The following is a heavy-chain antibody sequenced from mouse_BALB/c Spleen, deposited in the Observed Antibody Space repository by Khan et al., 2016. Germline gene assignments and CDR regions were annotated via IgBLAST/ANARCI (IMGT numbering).Heavy chain of an antibody. CDR3: ARVSSSGYVAWFAY. Sequence: QVQLKQSGAELVRPGSSVKISCKASGYAFSSYWMNWVKQRPGQGLEWIGQIYPGDGDTNYNGKFKGQATLTADKSSSTAYMQLSSLTSEDSAVYFCARVSSSGYVAWFAYWGQGTLVTVSA. CDR1: GYAFSSYW. V-gene: IGHV1-80*01. D-gene: IGHD3-1*01. CDR2: IYPGDGDT. J-gene: IGHJ3*01.